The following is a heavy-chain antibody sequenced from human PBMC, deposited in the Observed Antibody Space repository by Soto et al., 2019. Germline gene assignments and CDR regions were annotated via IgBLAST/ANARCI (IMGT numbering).Heavy chain of an antibody. V-gene: IGHV3-15*07. CDR2: IKSKTDGGTT. CDR1: GFTFSNAW. CDR3: TTVFSNSDYDILTGYYRPPSYYYYGMDV. D-gene: IGHD3-9*01. J-gene: IGHJ6*02. Sequence: GGSLRLSCAASGFTFSNAWMNWVRQAPGKGLEWVGRIKSKTDGGTTDYAAPVKGRFTISRDDSKNTLYLQMNSLKTEDTAVYYCTTVFSNSDYDILTGYYRPPSYYYYGMDVWGQGTTVTVSS.